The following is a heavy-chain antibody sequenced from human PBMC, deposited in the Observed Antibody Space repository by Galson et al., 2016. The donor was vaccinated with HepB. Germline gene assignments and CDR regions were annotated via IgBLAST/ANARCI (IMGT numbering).Heavy chain of an antibody. D-gene: IGHD3-3*01. Sequence: SVKVSCKASGYSFASHGITWVRQAPGQGLEWMGWVSPSSNNAIYAQRVQGRVTLTTETSTTTAYFEMGSLRSDDTAAYYYAGESAPRQTFEWQRMNGMDVWGLGTTVIVSS. V-gene: IGHV1-18*01. J-gene: IGHJ6*02. CDR1: GYSFASHG. CDR3: AGESAPRQTFEWQRMNGMDV. CDR2: VSPSSNNA.